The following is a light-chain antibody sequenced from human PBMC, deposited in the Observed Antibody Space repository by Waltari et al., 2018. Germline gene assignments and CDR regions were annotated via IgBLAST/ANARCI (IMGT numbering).Light chain of an antibody. Sequence: VTISCSGTSSDFNGYNYVSWYQQLPGKAPKLMIYDVVKRPSGVPDRFSASKSGNTASLTISGLQAEDEADYYCCSYVGSNVVFGGGTKLTVL. CDR1: SSDFNGYNY. CDR2: DVV. V-gene: IGLV2-11*03. CDR3: CSYVGSNVV. J-gene: IGLJ2*01.